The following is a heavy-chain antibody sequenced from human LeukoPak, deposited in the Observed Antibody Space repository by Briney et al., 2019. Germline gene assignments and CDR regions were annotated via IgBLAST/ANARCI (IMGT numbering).Heavy chain of an antibody. CDR2: IIPILGIA. V-gene: IGHV1-69*04. CDR3: ARDRRYYDNGVVHDY. Sequence: SVKASCKASGGTFSSYAIRWVRQAPGPGPEWMGRIIPILGIANYAQKFQGRVTITADKSTSTAYMELSSLRSEDTAVYYCARDRRYYDNGVVHDYWGQGTLVTVSS. D-gene: IGHD3-22*01. CDR1: GGTFSSYA. J-gene: IGHJ4*02.